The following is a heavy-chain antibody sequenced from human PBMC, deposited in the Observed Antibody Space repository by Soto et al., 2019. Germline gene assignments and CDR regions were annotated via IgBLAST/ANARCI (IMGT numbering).Heavy chain of an antibody. J-gene: IGHJ3*02. CDR1: GFTFSSYD. CDR3: ARGGGGIAARKYYYDSSVRGHDAFDI. Sequence: PGGSLRLSCAASGFTFSSYDMHWVRQATGKGLEWVSAIGTAGDPYYPGSVKGRFTISRENAKNSLYLQMNSLRAGDTAVYYCARGGGGIAARKYYYDSSVRGHDAFDIWGQGTMVTVSS. D-gene: IGHD3-22*01. CDR2: IGTAGDP. V-gene: IGHV3-13*05.